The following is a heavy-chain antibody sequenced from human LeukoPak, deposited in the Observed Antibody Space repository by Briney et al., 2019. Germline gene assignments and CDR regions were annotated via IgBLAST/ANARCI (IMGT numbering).Heavy chain of an antibody. V-gene: IGHV1-46*01. D-gene: IGHD6-19*01. CDR1: GYTFTSYY. J-gene: IGHJ4*02. CDR2: INPSVGST. Sequence: ASVKVSCKASGYTFTSYYMHWVRQAPGQGLEWMGIINPSVGSTSYAQKFQGTVTMTRDTSTSTLYMELSSLRSEDTAVYYCARDTAPYSSGWYDGEGIFDYWGQGTLVTVSS. CDR3: ARDTAPYSSGWYDGEGIFDY.